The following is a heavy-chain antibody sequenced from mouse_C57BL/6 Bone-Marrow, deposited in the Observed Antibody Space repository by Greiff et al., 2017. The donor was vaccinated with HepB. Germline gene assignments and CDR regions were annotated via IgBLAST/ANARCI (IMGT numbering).Heavy chain of an antibody. J-gene: IGHJ3*01. CDR1: GYTFTSYG. CDR2: IYPRSGNT. Sequence: QVQLKQSGAELARPGASVKLSCKASGYTFTSYGISWVKQRTGQGLEWIGEIYPRSGNTYYNEKFKGKATLTADKSSSTAYMELRSLTSEDSAVYFCPRSRTTVVAPFAYWGQGTLVTVSA. CDR3: PRSRTTVVAPFAY. D-gene: IGHD1-1*01. V-gene: IGHV1-81*01.